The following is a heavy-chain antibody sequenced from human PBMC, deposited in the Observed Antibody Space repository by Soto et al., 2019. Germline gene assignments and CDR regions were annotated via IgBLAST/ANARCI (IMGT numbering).Heavy chain of an antibody. D-gene: IGHD4-4*01. CDR2: IYYSGST. Sequence: SETLSLTCTVSGGSISSYYWSWIRQPPGKGLEWIGYIYYSGSTNYNPSLKSRVTISVDTSKNQFSLKLSSVTAADTAVYYCAREPYSNYGYYYGMDVWGPGNTVTVSS. J-gene: IGHJ6*02. CDR1: GGSISSYY. V-gene: IGHV4-59*01. CDR3: AREPYSNYGYYYGMDV.